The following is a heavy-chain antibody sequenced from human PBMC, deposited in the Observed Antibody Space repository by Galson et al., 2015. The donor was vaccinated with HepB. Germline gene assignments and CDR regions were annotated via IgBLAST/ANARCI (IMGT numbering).Heavy chain of an antibody. V-gene: IGHV3-30*18. CDR1: GYSGFIFSNNG. J-gene: IGHJ4*02. CDR2: ISYDGSKT. Sequence: SLRLSCAVSGYSGFIFSNNGMHWVRQAPGKGLEWVAVISYDGSKTHYVDSVKGRFTISRDDAKNTLYLQMNSLRAEDTAVYYCAKDAAGGFDLGFTFDNWGQGTLVTVSS. D-gene: IGHD5-12*01. CDR3: AKDAAGGFDLGFTFDN.